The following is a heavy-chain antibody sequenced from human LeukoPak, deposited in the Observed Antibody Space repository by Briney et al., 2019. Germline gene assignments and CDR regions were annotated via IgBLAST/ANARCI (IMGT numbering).Heavy chain of an antibody. D-gene: IGHD2/OR15-2a*01. CDR1: GYSFAGYY. Sequence: AASVKVSCKASGYSFAGYYMHWVRQAPGQGLEWMGWINPNSGGTKYAEKFQGRVTMTGDPSISTAYLELTRLRSDDAAVYYCAGSDGLLSTQAYMDVWGKGTTVTVSS. CDR3: AGSDGLLSTQAYMDV. CDR2: INPNSGGT. J-gene: IGHJ6*03. V-gene: IGHV1-2*02.